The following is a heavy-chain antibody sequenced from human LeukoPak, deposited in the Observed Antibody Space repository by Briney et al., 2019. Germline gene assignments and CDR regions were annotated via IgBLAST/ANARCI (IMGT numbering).Heavy chain of an antibody. Sequence: GGSLRLSCAASGFTFSSYGMHWVRQAPGKGLEWVAFIRYDGSNKYYADSVKGRFTISRDNSKNTLYLQMNSLRAEDTAVYYCAKDGALYSSSSGGYFDYWGQGTLVTVSS. CDR1: GFTFSSYG. J-gene: IGHJ4*02. CDR2: IRYDGSNK. D-gene: IGHD6-6*01. V-gene: IGHV3-30*02. CDR3: AKDGALYSSSSGGYFDY.